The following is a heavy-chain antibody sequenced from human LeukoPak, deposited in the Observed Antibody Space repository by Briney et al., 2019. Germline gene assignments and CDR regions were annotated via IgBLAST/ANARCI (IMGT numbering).Heavy chain of an antibody. J-gene: IGHJ4*02. CDR1: GFTFSSYG. CDR3: AKVRWGSDNALDS. Sequence: GGTLRLSCAASGFTFSSYGMSWVRQAPGKGLEWVSAISGSGGSTYYADSVKGRFTISRDNSKNTLCLQMNSLRAEDTAVYYCAKVRWGSDNALDSWGQGTLVTGSS. V-gene: IGHV3-23*01. D-gene: IGHD3-16*01. CDR2: ISGSGGST.